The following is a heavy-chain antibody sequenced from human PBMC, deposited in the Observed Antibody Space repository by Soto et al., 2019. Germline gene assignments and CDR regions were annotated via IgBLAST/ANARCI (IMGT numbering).Heavy chain of an antibody. V-gene: IGHV4-61*08. CDR3: ARSPNYYYYGFDV. Sequence: PSETLSLTCTVSGGSVSSGDYFWSWLRQSPGKRLEWIAYIYYSGSTNYNPSLKSRATISVDTSKSQVSLTLTSMTAADAALYYWARSPNYYYYGFDVWGQGTAVTVSS. J-gene: IGHJ6*02. CDR2: IYYSGST. CDR1: GGSVSSGDYF. D-gene: IGHD3-10*01.